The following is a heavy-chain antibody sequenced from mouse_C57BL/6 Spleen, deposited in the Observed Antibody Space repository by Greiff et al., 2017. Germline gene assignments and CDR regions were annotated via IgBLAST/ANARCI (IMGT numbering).Heavy chain of an antibody. J-gene: IGHJ2*01. Sequence: VQLQQSGAELVKPGASVKISCKASGYAFGSYWMNWVKQRPGKGLEWIGQIYPGDGDTNYNGKFKGKATLTADKSSSTAYMQLSSLTSEDSAVYFCARQIYYYGSSYDFDYWGQGTTLTVSS. CDR3: ARQIYYYGSSYDFDY. CDR2: IYPGDGDT. V-gene: IGHV1-80*01. CDR1: GYAFGSYW. D-gene: IGHD1-1*01.